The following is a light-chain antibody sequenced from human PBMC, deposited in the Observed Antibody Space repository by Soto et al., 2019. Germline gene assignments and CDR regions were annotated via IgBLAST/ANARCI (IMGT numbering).Light chain of an antibody. CDR1: SSDIGNYNL. V-gene: IGLV2-23*01. CDR3: CSYAGSITYV. J-gene: IGLJ1*01. Sequence: QSVLTRPASVSGSPGQSITISCTGTSSDIGNYNLVFWYQQHPGKAPKLMIYEGSKRPSGVSNRFSGSKSGNTASLTISGLQAEDEADHYCCSYAGSITYVFGTGTKV. CDR2: EGS.